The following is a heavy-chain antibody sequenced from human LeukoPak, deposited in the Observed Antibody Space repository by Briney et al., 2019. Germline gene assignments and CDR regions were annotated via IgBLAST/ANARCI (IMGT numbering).Heavy chain of an antibody. D-gene: IGHD3-9*01. J-gene: IGHJ6*02. V-gene: IGHV3-74*01. CDR3: TRDLMDYDVSTGLHHYYMDV. CDR1: RFTPSSYL. CDR2: INGDGRNI. Sequence: RGSLRVSCVAPRFTPSSYLMHSVRQDPRKRLVWVSRINGDGRNINYADSVRCRFTIYRDNAKHTLYLQMNTLRVEDTAVYYCTRDLMDYDVSTGLHHYYMDVWGQGTTVTVSS.